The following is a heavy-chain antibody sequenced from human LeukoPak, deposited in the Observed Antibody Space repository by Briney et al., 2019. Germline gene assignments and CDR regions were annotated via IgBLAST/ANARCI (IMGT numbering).Heavy chain of an antibody. J-gene: IGHJ4*02. CDR1: GASISNHY. CDR3: AHGGNSGSYSEN. D-gene: IGHD1-26*01. Sequence: SETLSLTCTVSGASISNHYWSWIRQPAGKALEWIGRIYSSGDADYNPSLKSRVTMSVDTSKSQFSLKLGSVIAADTAVYYCAHGGNSGSYSENWGQGTLVTVSS. CDR2: IYSSGDA. V-gene: IGHV4-4*07.